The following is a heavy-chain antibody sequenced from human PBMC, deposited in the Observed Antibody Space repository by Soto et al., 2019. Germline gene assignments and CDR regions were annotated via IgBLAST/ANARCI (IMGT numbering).Heavy chain of an antibody. J-gene: IGHJ4*02. Sequence: QVQLQESGPGLVKPSQTLSLTCTVSGGSISSGGYYWSWIRQPPGKGLEWIGYIYYSGSTYYNPSLKSRVTISVDTSKTEFSLKLSSVTAADTAVYYCAREPMGVYADYWGQGTLVTVSS. CDR3: AREPMGVYADY. CDR1: GGSISSGGYY. V-gene: IGHV4-31*03. D-gene: IGHD1-26*01. CDR2: IYYSGST.